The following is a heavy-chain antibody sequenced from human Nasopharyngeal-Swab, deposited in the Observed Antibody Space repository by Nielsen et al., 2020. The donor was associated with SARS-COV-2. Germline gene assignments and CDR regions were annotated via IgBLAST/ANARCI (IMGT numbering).Heavy chain of an antibody. CDR2: IRSKGNSYAT. D-gene: IGHD2-15*01. Sequence: GESLKISCAASGFIFSDSAIHWVRQASGKELEWVGRIRSKGNSYATEYAASVEGRFTISRDDSKNTAYLQMNSLITEDTAVYYCTRCGGSCYTGKDYWGQGTLVTVSS. V-gene: IGHV3-73*01. CDR3: TRCGGSCYTGKDY. CDR1: GFIFSDSA. J-gene: IGHJ4*02.